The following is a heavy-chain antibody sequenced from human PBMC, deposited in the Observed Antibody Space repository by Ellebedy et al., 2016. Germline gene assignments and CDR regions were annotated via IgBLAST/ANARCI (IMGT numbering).Heavy chain of an antibody. CDR1: GGTFSSYA. Sequence: SVKVSXXASGGTFSSYAISWVRQAPGQGLEWMGGIIPIFGTANYAQKFQGRVTITADESTSTAYMELSSLRSEDTAVYYCARVSREGVPAAIGALDYYYYMDVWGKGTTVTVSS. J-gene: IGHJ6*03. D-gene: IGHD2-2*02. CDR2: IIPIFGTA. V-gene: IGHV1-69*13. CDR3: ARVSREGVPAAIGALDYYYYMDV.